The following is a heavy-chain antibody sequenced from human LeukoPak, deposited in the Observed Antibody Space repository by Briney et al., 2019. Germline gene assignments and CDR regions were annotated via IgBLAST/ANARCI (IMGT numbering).Heavy chain of an antibody. CDR1: GFTFSNCG. CDR2: IRYEGSYK. D-gene: IGHD6-19*01. V-gene: IGHV3-33*01. CDR3: ARGGPKPVENYYFDH. Sequence: PGRSLRLSCAASGFTFSNCGMHWVRQAPGKGLEWVAVIRYEGSYKYYADSVKGRFTISRDNSKNTLYLQLNSLRAEDTAVYYCARGGPKPVENYYFDHWGQGTLVTVSS. J-gene: IGHJ4*02.